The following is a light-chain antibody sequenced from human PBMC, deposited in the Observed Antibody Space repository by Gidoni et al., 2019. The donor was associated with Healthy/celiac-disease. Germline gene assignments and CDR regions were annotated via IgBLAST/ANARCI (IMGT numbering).Light chain of an antibody. CDR1: QDISNY. J-gene: IGKJ4*01. CDR3: QQYDNLLT. V-gene: IGKV1-33*01. CDR2: EAS. Sequence: DIQMTQSPSSLSASVGDRVTITCQASQDISNYLNWYQQKPGKAPKLLIYEASNLETGFPSRFSGSGSGTDFTFTISSLQPEDSATYYCQQYDNLLTFGGGTKVEIK.